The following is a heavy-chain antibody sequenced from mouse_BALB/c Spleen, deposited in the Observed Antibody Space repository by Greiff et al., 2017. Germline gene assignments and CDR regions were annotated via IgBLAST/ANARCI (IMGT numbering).Heavy chain of an antibody. CDR1: GFSLTGYG. D-gene: IGHD2-1*01. J-gene: IGHJ4*01. Sequence: VMLVESGPGLVAPSHSLSITCTVSGFSLTGYGVNWVRQPPGKGLEWLGMIWGDGSTDYNSALKSRLSISKDNSKSQVFLKMNSLQTDDTARYYCAREIYYGNYYAMDYWGQGTSVTVSS. V-gene: IGHV2-6-7*01. CDR3: AREIYYGNYYAMDY. CDR2: IWGDGST.